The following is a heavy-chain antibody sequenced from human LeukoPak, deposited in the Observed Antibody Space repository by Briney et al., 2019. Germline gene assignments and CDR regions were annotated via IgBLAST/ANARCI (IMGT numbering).Heavy chain of an antibody. CDR1: GGSISSGSYY. V-gene: IGHV4-61*02. D-gene: IGHD6-13*01. Sequence: PSETLSLTCTVSGGSISSGSYYWSWIRQPAGKGLEWIGRIYTSGSTNYNPSLKSRVTISVDTSKNQFSLKLSSVTPADTAVYYCARDPVAAAGYYYYYYMDVWGKGTTVTVSS. CDR2: IYTSGST. CDR3: ARDPVAAAGYYYYYYMDV. J-gene: IGHJ6*03.